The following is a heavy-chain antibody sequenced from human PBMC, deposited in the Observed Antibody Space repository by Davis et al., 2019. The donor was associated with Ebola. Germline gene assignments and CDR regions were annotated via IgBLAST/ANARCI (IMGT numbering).Heavy chain of an antibody. Sequence: GESLKISCAASGFTFSNSWMSWARQAPGKGLECVAHIKEDGSKEFYVDSVKGRFTISRDNAKSSLFLQMNSLRAEDTAVYYCARDHEDCTTGVCPEGVLDYWGQGTLVTVSS. CDR1: GFTFSNSW. CDR2: IKEDGSKE. D-gene: IGHD2-8*01. J-gene: IGHJ4*02. V-gene: IGHV3-7*03. CDR3: ARDHEDCTTGVCPEGVLDY.